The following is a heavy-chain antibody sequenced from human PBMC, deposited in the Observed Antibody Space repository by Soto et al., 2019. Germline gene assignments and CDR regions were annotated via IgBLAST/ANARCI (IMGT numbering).Heavy chain of an antibody. CDR2: IHLNSGGT. CDR1: GYTFTGYY. D-gene: IGHD6-6*01. Sequence: ASVKVSCKASGYTFTGYYVHWVRQAPGHGLEWLGWIHLNSGGTNYAQSFQGRVTMTRDMSVSTVYMEMTGLSSDDTAVYYCARIHSSSSSDMDVWGQGTTVTVSS. J-gene: IGHJ6*02. CDR3: ARIHSSSSSDMDV. V-gene: IGHV1-2*02.